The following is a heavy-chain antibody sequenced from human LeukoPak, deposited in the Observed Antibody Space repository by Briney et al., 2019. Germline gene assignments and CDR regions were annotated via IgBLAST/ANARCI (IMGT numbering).Heavy chain of an antibody. D-gene: IGHD3-22*01. CDR3: ATMDYDYDSSGYYRY. CDR2: INSEGSST. CDR1: GFTFSNNW. J-gene: IGHJ4*02. V-gene: IGHV3-74*01. Sequence: GGSLRLSCAASGFTFSNNWMHWVRQAPGKGLVWVSRINSEGSSTTYADAVKGRFTISRDNAKNTLYLQMNSLRAEDTAVYYCATMDYDYDSSGYYRYWGRGTLVTVSS.